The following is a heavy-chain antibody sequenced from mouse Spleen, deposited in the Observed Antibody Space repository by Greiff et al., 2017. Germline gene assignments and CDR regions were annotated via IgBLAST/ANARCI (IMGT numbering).Heavy chain of an antibody. D-gene: IGHD2-1*01. CDR3: ARDGGNLAWFAY. Sequence: EVQGVESGGGLVKPGGSLKLSCAASGFTFSSYAMSWVRQTPEKRLEWVATISDGGSYTYYPDNVKGRFTISRDNAKNNLYLQMSHLKSEDTAMYYCARDGGNLAWFAYWGQGTLVTVSA. CDR1: GFTFSSYA. CDR2: ISDGGSYT. J-gene: IGHJ3*01. V-gene: IGHV5-4*01.